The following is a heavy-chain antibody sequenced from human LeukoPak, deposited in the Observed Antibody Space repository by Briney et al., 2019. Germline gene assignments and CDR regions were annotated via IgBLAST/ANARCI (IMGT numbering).Heavy chain of an antibody. D-gene: IGHD3-16*01. CDR3: ARQTATYGLDY. Sequence: GGSLRLSCAASGFTFSNYGMHWVRQAPGKGLEWVGVIWHDGSNKYYGDSVKGRFTISRDNSKNTLYLQMSSLRVEDTAVYYCARQTATYGLDYWGRGTLVTVSS. CDR1: GFTFSNYG. CDR2: IWHDGSNK. J-gene: IGHJ4*02. V-gene: IGHV3-33*01.